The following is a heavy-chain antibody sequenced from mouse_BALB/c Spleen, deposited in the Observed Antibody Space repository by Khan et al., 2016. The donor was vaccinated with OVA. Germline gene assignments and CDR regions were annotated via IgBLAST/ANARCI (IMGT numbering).Heavy chain of an antibody. CDR3: AGRKHWYFDV. CDR1: GYTFTDYS. CDR2: INTETGEP. Sequence: QFQLVQSGPELKRPGETVKISCMASGYTFTDYSMHWVKQAPGKGLKWMGWINTETGEPTYADEFKGRFAFSLEPSASTAYLQINNLKNEDTAIYFCAGRKHWYFDVWGAGTTVTVSS. V-gene: IGHV9-2-1*01. J-gene: IGHJ1*01.